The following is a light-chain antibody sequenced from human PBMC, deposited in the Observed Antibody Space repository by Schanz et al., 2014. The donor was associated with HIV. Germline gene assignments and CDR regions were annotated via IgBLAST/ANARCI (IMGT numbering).Light chain of an antibody. CDR2: EDN. J-gene: IGLJ3*02. Sequence: FMLTQPHSVSESPGKTVTISCTRSSGSIASNYVQWYQHPPGSPPTTVIYEDNQRPSGVPDRFSGSIDSSSNSASLTISGLKTEDEADYYCQSYDSSNHGVFGGGTKVTVL. CDR1: SGSIASNY. V-gene: IGLV6-57*04. CDR3: QSYDSSNHGV.